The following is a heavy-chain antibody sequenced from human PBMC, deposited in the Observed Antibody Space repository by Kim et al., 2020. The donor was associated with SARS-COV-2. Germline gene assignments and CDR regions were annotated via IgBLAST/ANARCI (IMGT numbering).Heavy chain of an antibody. D-gene: IGHD2-2*01. J-gene: IGHJ6*02. Sequence: SVKVSCKASGGTFSSYAISWVRQAPGQGLEWMGGIIPIFGTANYAQKFQGRVTITADESTSTAYMELSSLRSEDTAVYYCARDIVVVPAAIAFYGMDVWGQGTTVTVSS. CDR1: GGTFSSYA. CDR3: ARDIVVVPAAIAFYGMDV. CDR2: IIPIFGTA. V-gene: IGHV1-69*13.